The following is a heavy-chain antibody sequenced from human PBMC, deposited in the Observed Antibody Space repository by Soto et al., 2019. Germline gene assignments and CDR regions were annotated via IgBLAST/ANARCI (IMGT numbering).Heavy chain of an antibody. Sequence: QVQLQESGPGLVKPSQTLSLTCTVSGGSISSGDYYWNWIRQPPGKGLEWIGFISYSGSSYYNPSLESRVAISVDTSKNQFSLKLSSVTAADTAVYYCAGVRGYSGSGPFDYWGQGTLVTVSS. D-gene: IGHD3-10*01. CDR1: GGSISSGDYY. CDR3: AGVRGYSGSGPFDY. CDR2: ISYSGSS. J-gene: IGHJ4*02. V-gene: IGHV4-30-4*01.